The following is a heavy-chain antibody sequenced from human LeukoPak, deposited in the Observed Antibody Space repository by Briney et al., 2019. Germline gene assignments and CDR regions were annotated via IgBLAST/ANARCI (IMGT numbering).Heavy chain of an antibody. J-gene: IGHJ5*02. CDR1: GFTFSNAW. Sequence: GGSLSLSCAASGFTFSNAWISWVRQAPGKGLEWVGRIKSKTDGGTTDYAAPVKGRFTISRDDSKNTLYLQMNSLKTEDTAVYYCTTEDPRYYYGSGSYSNWFDPWGQGTLVTVSS. V-gene: IGHV3-15*01. CDR2: IKSKTDGGTT. D-gene: IGHD3-10*01. CDR3: TTEDPRYYYGSGSYSNWFDP.